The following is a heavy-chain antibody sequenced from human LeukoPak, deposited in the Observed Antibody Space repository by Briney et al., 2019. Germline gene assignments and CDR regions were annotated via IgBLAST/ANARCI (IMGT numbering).Heavy chain of an antibody. Sequence: APVKVSCKASGFTFTNYGISWVRQAPGQGLEWMGWISAYNGDTKYAQKLQGRVTTTADTSTSTAYMELRSLRSDDTAVYYCSRGGSGSRFSYMDVWGKGTTVTISS. V-gene: IGHV1-18*01. CDR1: GFTFTNYG. CDR3: SRGGSGSRFSYMDV. D-gene: IGHD1-26*01. CDR2: ISAYNGDT. J-gene: IGHJ6*03.